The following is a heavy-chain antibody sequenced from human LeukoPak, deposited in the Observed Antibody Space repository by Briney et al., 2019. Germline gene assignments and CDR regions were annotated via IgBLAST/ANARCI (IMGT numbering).Heavy chain of an antibody. CDR1: GFTFSNSW. J-gene: IGHJ4*02. CDR2: IKQDGTEK. D-gene: IGHD3-3*01. Sequence: GGSLRLSCAASGFTFSNSWMTWVRQAPGKGLEWVANIKQDGTEKYSVDSVKGRFTISRDNAKNSLYLQMNSVRAEDTAVYYCVRDFRFLDDYWGQGTLVSVSS. V-gene: IGHV3-7*01. CDR3: VRDFRFLDDY.